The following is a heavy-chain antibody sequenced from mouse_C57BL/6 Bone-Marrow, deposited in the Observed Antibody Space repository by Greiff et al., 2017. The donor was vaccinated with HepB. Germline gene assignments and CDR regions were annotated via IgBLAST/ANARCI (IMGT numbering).Heavy chain of an antibody. J-gene: IGHJ3*01. CDR1: GYTFTSYW. CDR2: IDPSDSYT. D-gene: IGHD1-1*01. CDR3: ARDYYYGSSYGAY. Sequence: QVQLQQPGAELVMPGASVKLSCKASGYTFTSYWMHWVKQRPGQGLEWIGEIDPSDSYTNYNQKFKGKSTLTVDKSSSTAYMQLSSLTSEDSAVYYCARDYYYGSSYGAYWGQGTLVTVSA. V-gene: IGHV1-69*01.